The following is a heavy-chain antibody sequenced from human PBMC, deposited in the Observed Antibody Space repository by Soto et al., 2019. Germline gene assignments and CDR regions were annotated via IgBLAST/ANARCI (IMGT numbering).Heavy chain of an antibody. Sequence: QVQLVQSGAEVKKPGSSVKVSCKASGGTFSSYAISWVRQAPGQGLEWMGGIIPIFGTANYAQKFQGRVTITADESTSTGYIELSSLRSEDTAVYYCARDLYCGGDCSHGFDYWCQGTLVTVSS. CDR1: GGTFSSYA. CDR2: IIPIFGTA. CDR3: ARDLYCGGDCSHGFDY. J-gene: IGHJ4*02. V-gene: IGHV1-69*01. D-gene: IGHD2-21*02.